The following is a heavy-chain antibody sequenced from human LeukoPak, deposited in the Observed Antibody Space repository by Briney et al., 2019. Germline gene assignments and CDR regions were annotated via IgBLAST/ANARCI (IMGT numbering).Heavy chain of an antibody. Sequence: GGSLRLSCAASGFTFDDYGMSWVRQAPGKGLEWVSGLNWNGGSTGYADSVKGRFTISRDNAKNSLYLQMNSLRAEDTALYYCARDCYDSSGPHDAFDIWGQGTMVTVSS. CDR1: GFTFDDYG. J-gene: IGHJ3*02. V-gene: IGHV3-20*04. CDR2: LNWNGGST. D-gene: IGHD3-22*01. CDR3: ARDCYDSSGPHDAFDI.